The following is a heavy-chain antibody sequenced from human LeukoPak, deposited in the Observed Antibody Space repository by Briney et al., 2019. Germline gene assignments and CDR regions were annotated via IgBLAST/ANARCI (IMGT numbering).Heavy chain of an antibody. Sequence: GGSPRLSCAASGFTLSSYTMNWVRQAPGKGLEWVSSISGSTMFIYYADSVKARFTISRDNAKNSLYLQMNSLRAEDTAVYYCARDCSGGSCHNWFDPWGQGTLVTVSS. J-gene: IGHJ5*02. CDR1: GFTLSSYT. D-gene: IGHD2-15*01. CDR3: ARDCSGGSCHNWFDP. V-gene: IGHV3-21*01. CDR2: ISGSTMFI.